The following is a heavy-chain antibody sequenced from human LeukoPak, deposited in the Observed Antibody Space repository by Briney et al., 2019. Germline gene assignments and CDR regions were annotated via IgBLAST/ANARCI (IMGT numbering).Heavy chain of an antibody. V-gene: IGHV3-21*01. D-gene: IGHD3-22*01. J-gene: IGHJ4*02. CDR1: GFTFSSYE. CDR2: ISSSSSYI. Sequence: PGGSLRLSCAASGFTFSSYEMNWVRQAPGKGLEWVSSISSSSSYIYYADSVKGRFTISRDNAKNSLYLQINSLRAEDTAVYYCATGPDYYDSSGYPYWGQGTLVTVSS. CDR3: ATGPDYYDSSGYPY.